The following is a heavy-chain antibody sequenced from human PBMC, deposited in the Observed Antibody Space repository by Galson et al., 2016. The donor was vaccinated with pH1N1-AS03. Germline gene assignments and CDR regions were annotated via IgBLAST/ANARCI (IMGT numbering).Heavy chain of an antibody. D-gene: IGHD1-26*01. Sequence: SVKVSCKASGVSFSTHPITWVRQAPGHGFEWMGGIIPVLGTSTNGKRFQGRVTITADESTTTSYMELSSLRPDDTAVYYCATGIVGAPAAFDMWGQGTLVTVSS. J-gene: IGHJ3*02. CDR2: IIPVLGTS. CDR3: ATGIVGAPAAFDM. CDR1: GVSFSTHP. V-gene: IGHV1-69*13.